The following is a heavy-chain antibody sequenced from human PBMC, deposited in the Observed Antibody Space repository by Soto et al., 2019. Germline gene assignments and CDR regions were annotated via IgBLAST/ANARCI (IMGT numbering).Heavy chain of an antibody. CDR3: ARRGGGLTKFDY. J-gene: IGHJ4*02. Sequence: QVQLQESGPGLVKPSQTLSLTCTVSGGSISSGGYYWSWIRQHPGKGLEWIGYIYYSGSTYYNPSLKRRVTISGDTSKNQFSLKLSSVTAADTAVYYCARRGGGLTKFDYWGQGTLVTVSS. D-gene: IGHD3-10*01. CDR1: GGSISSGGYY. V-gene: IGHV4-31*03. CDR2: IYYSGST.